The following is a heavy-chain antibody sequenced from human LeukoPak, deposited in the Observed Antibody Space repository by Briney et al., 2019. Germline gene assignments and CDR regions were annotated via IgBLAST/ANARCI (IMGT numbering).Heavy chain of an antibody. J-gene: IGHJ4*02. V-gene: IGHV4-61*02. CDR2: IYTSGST. CDR1: GGSISSGSYY. Sequence: PSETLSLTCTVSGGSISSGSYYWSWTRQPAGKGLEWIGRIYTSGSTNYNPSLKSRVTISVDTSKNQFSLKLSSVTAADTAVYYCARAKIPDTALDYWGQGTLVTVSS. CDR3: ARAKIPDTALDY. D-gene: IGHD5-18*01.